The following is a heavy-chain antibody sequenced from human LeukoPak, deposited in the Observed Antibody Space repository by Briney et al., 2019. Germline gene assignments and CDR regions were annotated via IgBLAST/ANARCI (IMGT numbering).Heavy chain of an antibody. CDR1: AFSFGSHP. CDR2: LTGSGDYT. J-gene: IGHJ4*02. CDR3: ARGVMAAGLYYFDY. Sequence: GGSLRLSCAASAFSFGSHPMNWVRQAPGKGLEWVSGLTGSGDYTYYIDSVQGRFTISRDNSKNTLYLQMNSLRAEDTAVYYCARGVMAAGLYYFDYWGRGILVTVSS. D-gene: IGHD2-21*01. V-gene: IGHV3-23*01.